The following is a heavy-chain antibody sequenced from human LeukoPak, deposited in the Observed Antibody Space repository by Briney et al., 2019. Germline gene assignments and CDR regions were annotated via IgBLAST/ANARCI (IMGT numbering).Heavy chain of an antibody. D-gene: IGHD3-22*01. CDR2: IYYSGST. CDR3: ARVDSSGYFGMGPFDY. V-gene: IGHV4-61*01. CDR1: GGSISSNNYY. Sequence: PSQTLSLTCTVSGGSISSNNYYWSWIRQPPGKGLEWIGYIYYSGSTNYNPSLKSRVTISVDTSKNQFSLKLSSVTAADTAVYYCARVDSSGYFGMGPFDYWGQGTLVTVSS. J-gene: IGHJ4*02.